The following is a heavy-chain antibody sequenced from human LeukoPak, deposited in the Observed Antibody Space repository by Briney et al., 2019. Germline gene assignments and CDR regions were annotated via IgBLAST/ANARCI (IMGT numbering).Heavy chain of an antibody. J-gene: IGHJ4*02. V-gene: IGHV3-74*01. Sequence: GSLRLSCAASGFTFNNYWIHWVRQAPGKGLVWVSFVNNDGTVTDYAGSVKGRFTTSRDNAKNMLYLQMNSLRAEDTAIYYCARGGLAGATPDYWGQGALVTVSS. D-gene: IGHD1-26*01. CDR1: GFTFNNYW. CDR2: VNNDGTVT. CDR3: ARGGLAGATPDY.